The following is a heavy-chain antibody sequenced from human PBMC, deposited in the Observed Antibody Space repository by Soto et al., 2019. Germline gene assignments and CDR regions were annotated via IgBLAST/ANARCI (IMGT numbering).Heavy chain of an antibody. CDR3: ARDQQLVGFYYYYGMDV. Sequence: SQTLSLTCAISGDSVSSNSAAGNWSRQSPSRGLEWLGRTYYRSKWYNDYAVSVKSRITINPDTSKNQFSLQLNPVTPEDTAVYYCARDQQLVGFYYYYGMDVWGQGTLVTVSS. CDR1: GDSVSSNSAA. CDR2: TYYRSKWYN. J-gene: IGHJ6*02. V-gene: IGHV6-1*01. D-gene: IGHD6-6*01.